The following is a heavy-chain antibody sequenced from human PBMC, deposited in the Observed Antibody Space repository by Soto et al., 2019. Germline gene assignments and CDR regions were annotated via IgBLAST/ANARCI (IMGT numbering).Heavy chain of an antibody. CDR2: ISGSGGST. CDR3: AKSKSGPHRRTYYFDY. V-gene: IGHV3-23*01. CDR1: GFTFSSYA. D-gene: IGHD3-3*01. Sequence: GGSLRLSXAASGFTFSSYAMSWVRQAPGKGLEWVSAISGSGGSTYNADSVKGRFTISRDNSKNTLYLQMNSLRAEDTAVYYCAKSKSGPHRRTYYFDYWGQGTLVTVSS. J-gene: IGHJ4*02.